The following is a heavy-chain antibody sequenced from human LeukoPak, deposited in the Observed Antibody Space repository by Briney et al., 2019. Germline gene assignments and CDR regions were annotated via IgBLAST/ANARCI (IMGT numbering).Heavy chain of an antibody. J-gene: IGHJ4*02. CDR3: ARDGKDSSGYYYFFDY. D-gene: IGHD3-22*01. Sequence: PSETLSLTCTVSGGSISSHYWSWIRQPPGKGLEWIGYIYYSGSTNYNPSLKSRVTISVDTSKNQFSLKLSSVTAADTAVYYCARDGKDSSGYYYFFDYWGQGTLVTVSS. CDR1: GGSISSHY. CDR2: IYYSGST. V-gene: IGHV4-59*11.